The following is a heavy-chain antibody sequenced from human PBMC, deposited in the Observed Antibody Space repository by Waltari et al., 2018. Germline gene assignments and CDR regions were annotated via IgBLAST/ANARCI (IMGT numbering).Heavy chain of an antibody. J-gene: IGHJ5*02. Sequence: QVQLQESGTGLVKPSETLSLTCTVSGGPISRYYWNWIRPPQGKGREWIWYIYYSGSTNYTPSLKSPVTISVDTSTNQFSLKLCSVTAADSAVYYCARAKYYDFWSGYSMSGPYIWFDPWGQGTLVTVSS. CDR1: GGPISRYY. CDR3: ARAKYYDFWSGYSMSGPYIWFDP. V-gene: IGHV4-59*01. CDR2: IYYSGST. D-gene: IGHD3-3*01.